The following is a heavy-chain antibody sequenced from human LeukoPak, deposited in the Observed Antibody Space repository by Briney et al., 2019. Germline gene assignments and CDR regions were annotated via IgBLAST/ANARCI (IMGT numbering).Heavy chain of an antibody. CDR1: GYSFTSYL. Sequence: AESLNISCKGSGYSFTSYLIGWVRQMPGKGLEWMGIIYPGDSDTRYNPSFQGQVTISADKSISTAYLQWSSLKASDTAIYYCARKGRDGYNYFDYWGQGTLVTVSS. V-gene: IGHV5-51*01. CDR2: IYPGDSDT. D-gene: IGHD5-24*01. J-gene: IGHJ4*02. CDR3: ARKGRDGYNYFDY.